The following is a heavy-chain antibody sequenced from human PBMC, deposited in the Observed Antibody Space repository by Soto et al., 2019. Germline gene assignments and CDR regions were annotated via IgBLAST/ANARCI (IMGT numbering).Heavy chain of an antibody. CDR1: GASISNGYYS. CDR3: ARGPSGDKVDY. Sequence: QVQLQEPGPRLVEPSHTLSLTCTVSGASISNGYYSWSWIRQSPGTGLEWIGHIHSGGTTYSNPSIKXRVTLSXXMSKNQFSLKLSSLTAADTAVYYCARGPSGDKVDYWGQGTLVTVSS. D-gene: IGHD1-26*01. CDR2: IHSGGTT. J-gene: IGHJ4*02. V-gene: IGHV4-30-4*01.